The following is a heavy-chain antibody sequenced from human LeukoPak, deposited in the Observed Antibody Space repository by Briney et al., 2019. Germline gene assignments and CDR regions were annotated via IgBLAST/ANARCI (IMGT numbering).Heavy chain of an antibody. D-gene: IGHD3-3*01. J-gene: IGHJ4*02. CDR1: GFTFSGYS. Sequence: KPGGSLRLSCAASGFTFSGYSMTWVRQAPGKGLEWVSSISGSSSYIDYVDSVKGRFTISRDNAKNSLYLQMNSLRAEDTAVYYCAIDCDFWSGYYLSRPPHYWGQGILVTVSS. CDR3: AIDCDFWSGYYLSRPPHY. CDR2: ISGSSSYI. V-gene: IGHV3-21*01.